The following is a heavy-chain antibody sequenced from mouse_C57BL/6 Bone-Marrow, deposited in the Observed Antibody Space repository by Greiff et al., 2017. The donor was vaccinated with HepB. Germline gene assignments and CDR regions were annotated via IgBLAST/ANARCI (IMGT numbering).Heavy chain of an antibody. J-gene: IGHJ3*01. CDR1: GYTFTDYN. CDR3: ARPQLRLWFAY. CDR2: INPNNGGT. V-gene: IGHV1-18*01. Sequence: LQQSGPELVKPGASVKIPCKASGYTFTDYNMDWVKQSHGKSLEWIGDINPNNGGTIYNQKFKGKATLTVDKSSSTADMELRSLTSEDTAVYYCARPQLRLWFAYWGQGTLVTVSA. D-gene: IGHD3-2*02.